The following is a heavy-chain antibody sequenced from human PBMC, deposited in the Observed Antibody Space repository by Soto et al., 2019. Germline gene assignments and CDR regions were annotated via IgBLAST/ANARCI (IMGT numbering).Heavy chain of an antibody. Sequence: EVQLVESGGGLVQPGGSLRLSCAASGFTFSSNWMHWVRQDPGKGLVWVSRMNSDGSITTYADPVKGRFISSRDNAQNSLYLQINSLRVEDSAVYYCASTGLGVWGKGTTVTVSS. CDR3: ASTGLGV. D-gene: IGHD7-27*01. CDR2: MNSDGSIT. V-gene: IGHV3-74*03. J-gene: IGHJ6*04. CDR1: GFTFSSNW.